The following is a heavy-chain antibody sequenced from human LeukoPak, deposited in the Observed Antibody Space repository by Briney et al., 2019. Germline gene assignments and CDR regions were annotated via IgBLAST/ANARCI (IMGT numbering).Heavy chain of an antibody. CDR2: LNSDGTNT. V-gene: IGHV3-74*01. CDR3: ARGGLRNWYLDL. J-gene: IGHJ2*01. CDR1: GFTFSSYW. D-gene: IGHD5-12*01. Sequence: PGGSLRLSCAASGFTFSSYWMHWVRQAPGKGLVWVSRLNSDGTNTYHADSVKGRVTISRDNAKNTVYLEMNSLRAEDTAVYYCARGGLRNWYLDLWGRGTLVTVSS.